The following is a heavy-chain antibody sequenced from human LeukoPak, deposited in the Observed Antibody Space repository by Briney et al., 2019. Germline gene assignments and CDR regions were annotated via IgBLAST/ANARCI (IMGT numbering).Heavy chain of an antibody. CDR3: ARGLRGGDY. Sequence: GSLRLSCTVSGGSVSSGSYYWGWIRQPPGKGLEWIGSIYYSGSTYYNPSLKSRVTISVDTSKNQFSLKLSSVTAADTAVYYCARGLRGGDYWGQGTLVTVSS. CDR1: GGSVSSGSYY. V-gene: IGHV4-39*01. D-gene: IGHD5/OR15-5a*01. CDR2: IYYSGST. J-gene: IGHJ4*02.